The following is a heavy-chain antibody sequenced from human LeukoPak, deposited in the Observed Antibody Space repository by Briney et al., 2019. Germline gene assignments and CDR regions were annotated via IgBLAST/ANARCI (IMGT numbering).Heavy chain of an antibody. CDR1: GGSISSSSYY. Sequence: PSETLSLTCTVSGGSISSSSYYWGWIRQPPGKGLEWIGSIYYSGSTYYNPSLKSRVTISVDTSKNQFSLKLSSVTAADTAVYYCARDHLKIMALDAFDIWGQGTMVTVSS. CDR2: IYYSGST. D-gene: IGHD3-3*02. V-gene: IGHV4-39*07. J-gene: IGHJ3*02. CDR3: ARDHLKIMALDAFDI.